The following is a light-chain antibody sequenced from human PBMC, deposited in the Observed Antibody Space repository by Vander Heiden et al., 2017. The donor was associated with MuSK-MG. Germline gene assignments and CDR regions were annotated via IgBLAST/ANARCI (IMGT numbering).Light chain of an antibody. CDR1: KLGDKY. V-gene: IGLV3-1*01. Sequence: SYELTQPPSVSVSPGQTASITCSGDKLGDKYACWYQQKPGLSPVLVIYQDSKRPSGIPERFSGSKSGNTATLTISGTQAVDEADYYCQAWDSSTGVFGGGTKLTVL. J-gene: IGLJ2*01. CDR3: QAWDSSTGV. CDR2: QDS.